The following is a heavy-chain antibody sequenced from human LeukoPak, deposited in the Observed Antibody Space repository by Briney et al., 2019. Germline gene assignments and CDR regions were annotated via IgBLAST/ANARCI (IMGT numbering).Heavy chain of an antibody. Sequence: SQTLSLTCAVSGDSLSSYSAAWNWIRQSPSRGLEWLGRTYYRSKWYNDYALSVKSRLTISPDTSKNQFSLQLNSVTPEDTAVYYCVRDNSGWSRGFDYWGQGTLVTVSS. CDR1: GDSLSSYSAA. J-gene: IGHJ4*02. CDR3: VRDNSGWSRGFDY. V-gene: IGHV6-1*01. CDR2: TYYRSKWYN. D-gene: IGHD6-19*01.